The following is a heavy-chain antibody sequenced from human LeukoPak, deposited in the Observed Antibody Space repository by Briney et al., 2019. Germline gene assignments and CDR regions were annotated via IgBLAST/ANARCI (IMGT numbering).Heavy chain of an antibody. CDR3: AKDIHTYSYGYLDP. V-gene: IGHV3-43D*03. CDR2: ISWDGGST. D-gene: IGHD5-18*01. CDR1: GFTFDDYA. Sequence: GGSLRLSCAASGFTFDDYAMHWVRQAPGKGLEWVSLISWDGGSTYYADSVKGRFTISRDNSKNSLYLQMNSLRAEDTALYYCAKDIHTYSYGYLDPWGQGTLVTVSS. J-gene: IGHJ5*02.